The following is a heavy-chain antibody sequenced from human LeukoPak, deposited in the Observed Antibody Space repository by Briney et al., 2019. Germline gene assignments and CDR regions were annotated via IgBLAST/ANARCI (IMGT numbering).Heavy chain of an antibody. D-gene: IGHD2-15*01. J-gene: IGHJ4*02. Sequence: GASVKVSCKASGYTFTSYDINWVRQATGQGLEWMGWMNPNSGNTGYAQKFQGRVTMTRNTSISTAYMELSSLRSEDTAVYYCARTPLDCSGGSCYSGFDYWGQGTLVTVSS. CDR3: ARTPLDCSGGSCYSGFDY. CDR2: MNPNSGNT. V-gene: IGHV1-8*01. CDR1: GYTFTSYD.